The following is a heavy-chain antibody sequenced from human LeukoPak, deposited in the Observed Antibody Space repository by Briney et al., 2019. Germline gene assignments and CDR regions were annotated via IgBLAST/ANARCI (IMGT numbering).Heavy chain of an antibody. CDR3: ARHLYRIAVAGRAADAFDI. Sequence: PSETLSLTCAVYGGSFSGYYWSWIRQPPGKGLEWIGEINHSGSTNYNPSLKSRVTISVDTSKNQFSLKLSSVTAADTAVYYCARHLYRIAVAGRAADAFDIWGQGTMVTVSS. V-gene: IGHV4-34*01. J-gene: IGHJ3*02. CDR2: INHSGST. CDR1: GGSFSGYY. D-gene: IGHD6-19*01.